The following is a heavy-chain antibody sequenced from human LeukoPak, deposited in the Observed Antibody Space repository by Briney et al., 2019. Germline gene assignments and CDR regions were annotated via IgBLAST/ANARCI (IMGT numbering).Heavy chain of an antibody. D-gene: IGHD6-19*01. CDR3: AKDNRRHYTSGPNPDSLH. V-gene: IGHV3-7*03. Sequence: GGSLRLSCAASGFTFNTYWMSWVRQAPGKGLEWVANMRQDGGEKYYVDSVKGRFTISRDNAKNSLYLQMNSLRVEDTAFYYCAKDNRRHYTSGPNPDSLHWGQGALVTVSS. CDR1: GFTFNTYW. CDR2: MRQDGGEK. J-gene: IGHJ4*02.